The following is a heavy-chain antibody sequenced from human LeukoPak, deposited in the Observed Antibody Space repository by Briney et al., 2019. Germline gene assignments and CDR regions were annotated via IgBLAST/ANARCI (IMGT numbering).Heavy chain of an antibody. Sequence: GGSLRLSCAASGFTFSSYAMSWVRQAPGKGLEWVSAISGSGGNTYYADSVKGRFTISRDNSKNTLYLQMSSLRAEDTAVYYCAKGAAAGTGNLDYWGQGSLVTVSS. CDR3: AKGAAAGTGNLDY. J-gene: IGHJ4*02. V-gene: IGHV3-23*01. CDR1: GFTFSSYA. CDR2: ISGSGGNT. D-gene: IGHD6-13*01.